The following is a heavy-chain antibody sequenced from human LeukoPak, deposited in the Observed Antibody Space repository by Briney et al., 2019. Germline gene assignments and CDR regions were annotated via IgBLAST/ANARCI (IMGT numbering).Heavy chain of an antibody. CDR3: ARIPTNAVPSAHNGFDI. J-gene: IGHJ3*02. CDR1: SDSISTSAYY. CDR2: IYYSGST. D-gene: IGHD6-19*01. Sequence: SETLSLTCTVSSDSISTSAYYWGWIRQPPGKGLEWIANIYYSGSTYYNPSLKSRVTISVDTSKNQFSLRLNSVTAADTSIYYCARIPTNAVPSAHNGFDIWGQGTMLTVSS. V-gene: IGHV4-39*01.